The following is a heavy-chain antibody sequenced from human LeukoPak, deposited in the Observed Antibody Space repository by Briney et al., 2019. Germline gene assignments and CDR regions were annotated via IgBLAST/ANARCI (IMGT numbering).Heavy chain of an antibody. J-gene: IGHJ4*02. D-gene: IGHD4-23*01. V-gene: IGHV3-74*01. CDR2: INSDGSST. Sequence: GGSLRLSCVASGFTFSSYWMHWVRQTPGRGLVWVSGINSDGSSTSYADSVKGRFTISRDNAKNTLYLQMNSLRGEDTAVYYCARGVVRFDYWGQGTLVTVSS. CDR3: ARGVVRFDY. CDR1: GFTFSSYW.